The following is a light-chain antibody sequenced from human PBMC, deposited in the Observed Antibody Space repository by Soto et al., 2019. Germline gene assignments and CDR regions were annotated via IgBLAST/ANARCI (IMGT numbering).Light chain of an antibody. Sequence: DIQMTQSPFTLSASVGDRVTITCRASQSISMSLAWHQQKPGKAPKPLLYKGSTLESGAPSRFSGSGSGTEFTLTISSLEPDDFATYYCQQYRYFPWTFGQGTK. CDR3: QQYRYFPWT. V-gene: IGKV1-5*03. CDR1: QSISMS. J-gene: IGKJ1*01. CDR2: KGS.